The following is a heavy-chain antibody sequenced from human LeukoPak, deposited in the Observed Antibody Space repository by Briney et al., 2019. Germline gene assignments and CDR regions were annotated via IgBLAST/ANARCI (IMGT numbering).Heavy chain of an antibody. J-gene: IGHJ4*02. CDR2: IKQDGSEK. Sequence: GGSLRLSCAASGFTFSSYWMSWVRQAPGKGLEWVANIKQDGSEKYYVDSVKGRFTISRDNAKNSLYLQMNSLRAEDTAVYYCARDNGGDGHPIDYWGQGTLVTVSS. CDR3: ARDNGGDGHPIDY. D-gene: IGHD3-16*01. V-gene: IGHV3-7*01. CDR1: GFTFSSYW.